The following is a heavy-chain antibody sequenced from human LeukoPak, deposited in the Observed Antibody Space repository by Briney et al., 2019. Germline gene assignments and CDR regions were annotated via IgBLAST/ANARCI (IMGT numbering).Heavy chain of an antibody. V-gene: IGHV3-15*01. J-gene: IGHJ4*02. CDR2: LKSKSDGGTR. Sequence: GGSLRLSCAASGFTVTNAWMNWVRQAPGKGLEWVGLLKSKSDGGTRDYAAPVKGRFTISRDDSKNTLYLQMNSLKTEDTAVYYCTTELDFDSWGQGTLVTVSS. CDR1: GFTVTNAW. CDR3: TTELDFDS.